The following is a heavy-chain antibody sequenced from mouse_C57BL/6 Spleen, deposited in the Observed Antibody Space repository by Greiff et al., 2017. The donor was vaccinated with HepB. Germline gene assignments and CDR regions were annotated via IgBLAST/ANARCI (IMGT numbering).Heavy chain of an antibody. J-gene: IGHJ2*01. Sequence: EVQLVESGPELVKPGASVKISCKASGYSFTGYYMNWVKQSPEKSLEWIGEINPSTGGTTYNQKFKAKATLTVDKSSSTAYMQLKSLTSEDSAVYYCARGTELNYWGQGTTLTVSS. CDR3: ARGTELNY. CDR2: INPSTGGT. V-gene: IGHV1-42*01. CDR1: GYSFTGYY. D-gene: IGHD4-1*01.